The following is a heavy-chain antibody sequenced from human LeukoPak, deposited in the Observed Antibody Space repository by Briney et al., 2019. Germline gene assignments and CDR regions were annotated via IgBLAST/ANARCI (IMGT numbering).Heavy chain of an antibody. D-gene: IGHD2-15*01. V-gene: IGHV1-3*01. Sequence: ASVKVSCKASGYTFTIYAMHWVRQDPGQRLEWMAWINAGNGNTKYSQKFQGRVTITRDTSASTAYMELSSLRSEDTAVYYCARPYCSGGSCYSPYYYYGMDVWGQGTTVTVSS. CDR2: INAGNGNT. CDR1: GYTFTIYA. J-gene: IGHJ6*02. CDR3: ARPYCSGGSCYSPYYYYGMDV.